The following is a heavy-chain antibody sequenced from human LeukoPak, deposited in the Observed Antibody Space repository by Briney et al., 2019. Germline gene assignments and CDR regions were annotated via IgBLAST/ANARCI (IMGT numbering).Heavy chain of an antibody. CDR2: INHSGST. Sequence: SETLSLTCAVYGGSFSGYYWSWLRQPPGKGLEWIGEINHSGSTNYNPSLKSRVTISVDTSKNQFSLKLSSVTAADTAVYYCARLGRGSSWPYYYYYMDVWGKGTTVTVSS. D-gene: IGHD6-13*01. CDR1: GGSFSGYY. V-gene: IGHV4-34*01. J-gene: IGHJ6*03. CDR3: ARLGRGSSWPYYYYYMDV.